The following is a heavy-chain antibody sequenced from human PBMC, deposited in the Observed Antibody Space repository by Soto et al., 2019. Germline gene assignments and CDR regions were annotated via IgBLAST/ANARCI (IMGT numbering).Heavy chain of an antibody. Sequence: QVQLVESGGGVVQPGRSLRLSCSASGFTFSSYGMHWVRQAPGMGLEWVAVIPYYGSNKYYADSLKGRLTITRNNSKYTLYLQMNSLGGEDTDVYYCAKENGSGCAWLRVDDASDIWGQGKMVTV. D-gene: IGHD6-19*01. J-gene: IGHJ3*02. CDR2: IPYYGSNK. V-gene: IGHV3-30*18. CDR1: GFTFSSYG. CDR3: AKENGSGCAWLRVDDASDI.